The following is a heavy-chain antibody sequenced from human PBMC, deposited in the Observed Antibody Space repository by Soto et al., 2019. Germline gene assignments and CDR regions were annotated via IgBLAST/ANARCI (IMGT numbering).Heavy chain of an antibody. D-gene: IGHD5-12*01. CDR2: IYYSGST. J-gene: IGHJ4*02. CDR3: ARLVATDLYYFDY. V-gene: IGHV4-59*01. Sequence: SETLSLTCTVSGCSISSYYWRWIRQPPGKGLEWIGYIYYSGSTNYNPSLKSRVTISVDTSKNQFSLKLSSVTAADTAVYYCARLVATDLYYFDYWGQGTLVTVSS. CDR1: GCSISSYY.